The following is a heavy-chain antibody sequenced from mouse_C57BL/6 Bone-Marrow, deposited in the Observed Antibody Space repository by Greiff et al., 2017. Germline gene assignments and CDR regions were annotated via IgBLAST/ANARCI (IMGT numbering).Heavy chain of an antibody. D-gene: IGHD2-5*01. V-gene: IGHV1-9*01. Sequence: VQLQQSGAELMKPGASVKLSCKATGYTFTGYWIEWVKQRPGHGLEWIGEILPGRGSTNYNEKFKGKATFTADTSSNTAYMQLSSLTTEGSAIYYCAREGFYSNYVYWYFDVWGTGTTVTVSS. CDR1: GYTFTGYW. J-gene: IGHJ1*03. CDR2: ILPGRGST. CDR3: AREGFYSNYVYWYFDV.